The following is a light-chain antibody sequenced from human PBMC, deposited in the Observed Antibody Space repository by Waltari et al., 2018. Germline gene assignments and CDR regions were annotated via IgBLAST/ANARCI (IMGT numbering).Light chain of an antibody. CDR1: SGHSTYA. J-gene: IGLJ3*02. CDR2: LNSGGSH. CDR3: QTWGTGIQV. Sequence: QLVLTQSPSASASLGASVRLTCTLSSGHSTYAIAWHQQQPEKGPRFLMKLNSGGSHKKGDGIPDRFSGSSSGAERYPTISSLQSEDEADYYCQTWGTGIQVFGGGTKLTVL. V-gene: IGLV4-69*01.